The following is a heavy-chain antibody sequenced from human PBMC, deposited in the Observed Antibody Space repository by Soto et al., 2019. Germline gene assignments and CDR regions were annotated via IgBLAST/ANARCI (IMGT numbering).Heavy chain of an antibody. V-gene: IGHV4-59*08. J-gene: IGHJ6*03. CDR3: ARLSAPGWITIFGVVPDVVYYYYMDV. D-gene: IGHD3-3*01. Sequence: SETLSLTCTVSGGSISSYYWSWIRQPPGKGLEWIGYIYYSGSTNYNPSLKSRVTISVDTSKNQFSLKLSSVTAADTAVYYCARLSAPGWITIFGVVPDVVYYYYMDVWGKGTTVTVSS. CDR2: IYYSGST. CDR1: GGSISSYY.